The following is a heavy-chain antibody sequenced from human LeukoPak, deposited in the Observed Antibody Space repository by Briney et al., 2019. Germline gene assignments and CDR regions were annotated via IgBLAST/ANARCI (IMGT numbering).Heavy chain of an antibody. CDR3: AREYSSSSGRAFDI. CDR2: ISSSSSTI. D-gene: IGHD6-6*01. Sequence: GGSLRLSCAASGFTLSTYTMNWARQAPGKGLQWFSYISSSSSTIYYADSVKGRFTISRDNAKNSLYLQMNSLRDEDTAVYYCAREYSSSSGRAFDIWGQGTMVTVSS. V-gene: IGHV3-48*02. CDR1: GFTLSTYT. J-gene: IGHJ3*02.